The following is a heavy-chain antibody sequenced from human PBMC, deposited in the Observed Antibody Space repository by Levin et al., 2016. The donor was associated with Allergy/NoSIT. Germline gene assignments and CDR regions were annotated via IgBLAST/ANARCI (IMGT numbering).Heavy chain of an antibody. D-gene: IGHD4-17*01. V-gene: IGHV4-39*07. Sequence: WIRQPPGKGLEWIGSIYYSGSTYYNPSLKSRVTISVDTSKNQFSLKLSSVTAADTAVYYCARGLGDTVTTHAGDYWGQGTLVTVSS. CDR2: IYYSGST. J-gene: IGHJ4*02. CDR3: ARGLGDTVTTHAGDY.